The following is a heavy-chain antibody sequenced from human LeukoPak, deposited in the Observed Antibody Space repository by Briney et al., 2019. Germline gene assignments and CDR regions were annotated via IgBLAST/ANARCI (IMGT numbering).Heavy chain of an antibody. Sequence: SETLSLTCTVSGGSISSSSYYWGWIRQPPGKGLEWIGSIYYSGSTYYNPSLKSRVTISVDTSKNQFSLRLSSVTAADTAVYYCARDISPITIFGVVIPANWFDPWGQGTLVTVSS. J-gene: IGHJ5*02. CDR3: ARDISPITIFGVVIPANWFDP. CDR2: IYYSGST. D-gene: IGHD3-3*01. V-gene: IGHV4-39*07. CDR1: GGSISSSSYY.